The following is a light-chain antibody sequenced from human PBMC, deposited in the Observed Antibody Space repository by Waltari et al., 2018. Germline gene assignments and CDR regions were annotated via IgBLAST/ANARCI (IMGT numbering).Light chain of an antibody. CDR1: QSVSRF. J-gene: IGKJ1*01. CDR2: EAS. CDR3: QKYGTLPAT. Sequence: EIVLTQSPGTLSLPPGERATLSCRASQSVSRFLAWYQQKPGQAPRLLIYEASSRATYIPDRFSGSGSGTDFSLTISRLEPEDFAVYYCQKYGTLPATFGQGTKVEIK. V-gene: IGKV3-20*01.